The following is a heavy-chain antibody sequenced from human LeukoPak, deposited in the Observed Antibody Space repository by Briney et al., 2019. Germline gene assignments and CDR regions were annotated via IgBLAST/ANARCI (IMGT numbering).Heavy chain of an antibody. V-gene: IGHV1-46*01. CDR2: INPSGGST. CDR3: ARDPGTNPGDSYYYYMDV. CDR1: GYTFTSYY. J-gene: IGHJ6*03. D-gene: IGHD7-27*01. Sequence: ASVKVSCKASGYTFTSYYMHWVRPAPGQGLEWMGIINPSGGSTSYAQKFQGRVTMTRDTSTSTVYMGLSSLRSEDTAVYYCARDPGTNPGDSYYYYMDVWGKGTTVTVSS.